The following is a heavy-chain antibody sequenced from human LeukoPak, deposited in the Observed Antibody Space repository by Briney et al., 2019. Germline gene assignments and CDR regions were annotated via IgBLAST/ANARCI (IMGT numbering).Heavy chain of an antibody. V-gene: IGHV3-48*02. CDR3: ARYRYSSGWHPFDY. Sequence: GGSLRLSCAASGFSFSSYSMNWVRQAPGKGLEWLSYISTASGTIYYADSVKGRFTISRDNAKNSLYLQMNSLRDEDTAVYYCARYRYSSGWHPFDYWGQGTLVTVSS. D-gene: IGHD6-19*01. CDR2: ISTASGTI. J-gene: IGHJ4*02. CDR1: GFSFSSYS.